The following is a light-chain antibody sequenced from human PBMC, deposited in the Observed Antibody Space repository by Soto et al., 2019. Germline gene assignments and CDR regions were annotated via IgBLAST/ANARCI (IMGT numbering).Light chain of an antibody. CDR3: QSYDSSLRTNV. Sequence: QSVLTQPPSVSGAPGQRVTISCTGSSSNIGAGFDVHWYQQLPGTAPRLLIYANTHRPSGVPARISGSKSGTSASLAITGLQAEDEADYYCQSYDSSLRTNVFGTGTKLTVL. CDR2: ANT. J-gene: IGLJ1*01. V-gene: IGLV1-40*01. CDR1: SSNIGAGFD.